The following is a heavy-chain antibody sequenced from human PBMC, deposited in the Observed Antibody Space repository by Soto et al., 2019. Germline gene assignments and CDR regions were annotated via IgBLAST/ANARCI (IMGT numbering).Heavy chain of an antibody. CDR2: INSGGST. CDR3: ATRMTTAPY. J-gene: IGHJ4*02. D-gene: IGHD4-17*01. V-gene: IGHV3-53*01. CDR1: GFTFNIYR. Sequence: GGSMRLSSAVSGFTFNIYRMHWVRQAPGKGLMWVSLINSGGSTDYADSVKGRFTISRDNSKNTLYLQMNSLKAEDTGIYYCATRMTTAPYWGQGTVVTVSS.